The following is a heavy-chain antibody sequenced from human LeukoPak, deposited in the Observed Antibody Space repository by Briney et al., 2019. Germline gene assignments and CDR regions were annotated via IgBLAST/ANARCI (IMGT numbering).Heavy chain of an antibody. CDR3: ARDMTTVTTGWFDP. CDR2: INHSGST. CDR1: GGSFSGYY. Sequence: PSETLSLTCAVYGGSFSGYYWSWIRQPPGKGLEWIGEINHSGSTNYNPSLKSRVTISVDTSKNQFSLKLSSVTAADTAVYYCARDMTTVTTGWFDPWGQGTLVTVSS. D-gene: IGHD4-17*01. V-gene: IGHV4-34*01. J-gene: IGHJ5*02.